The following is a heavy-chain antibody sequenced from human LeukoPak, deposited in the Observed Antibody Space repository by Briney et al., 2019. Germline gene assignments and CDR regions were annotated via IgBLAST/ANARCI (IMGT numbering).Heavy chain of an antibody. D-gene: IGHD6-13*01. J-gene: IGHJ3*02. V-gene: IGHV4-59*08. CDR2: IYYGGST. CDR3: ASVSAGTDAFDI. Sequence: PSETLSLTCIVSLGSISSYFWSWIRQPPGKGVEWIGYIYYGGSTNYNPSLKSRVTISVDTSKNQFSLKLSSVTAADTAVYYCASVSAGTDAFDIWGQGTMVTVSS. CDR1: LGSISSYF.